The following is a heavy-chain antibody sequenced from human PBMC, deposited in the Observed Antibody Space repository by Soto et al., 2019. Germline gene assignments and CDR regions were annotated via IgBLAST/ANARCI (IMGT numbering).Heavy chain of an antibody. Sequence: SETLSLTCSVSGGSISSGYYYWSWIRQPPGKGLEWIGNIYYSGNTYYNPSLKSRLIISIDTSKNQFSLKVGSVTAADTAVYYCARGRVVVPAAVMFNCLDPWGQGALVTVSS. V-gene: IGHV4-30-4*01. CDR1: GGSISSGYYY. J-gene: IGHJ5*02. CDR3: ARGRVVVPAAVMFNCLDP. CDR2: IYYSGNT. D-gene: IGHD2-2*01.